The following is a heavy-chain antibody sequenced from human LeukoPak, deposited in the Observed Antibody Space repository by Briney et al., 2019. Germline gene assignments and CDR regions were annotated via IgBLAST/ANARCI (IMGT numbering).Heavy chain of an antibody. V-gene: IGHV3-53*01. CDR2: ISRGGST. Sequence: GGSLRLSCAASGFTVSSNYMSWVRQAPGKGLEWVSVISRGGSTYYADSVKGRFTISRDNSKNTLYLQMTSLRAEDTALYYCARTYYYDTSGYYFWGQGTLVTVSS. CDR1: GFTVSSNY. D-gene: IGHD3-22*01. CDR3: ARTYYYDTSGYYF. J-gene: IGHJ4*02.